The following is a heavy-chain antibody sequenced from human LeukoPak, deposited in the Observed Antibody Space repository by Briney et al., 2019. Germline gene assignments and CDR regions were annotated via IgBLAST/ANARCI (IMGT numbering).Heavy chain of an antibody. V-gene: IGHV3-33*01. Sequence: GGSLRLSCAASGFTFSSYGMHWVRQAPGKGLEWVAVIWYDGSNKYYADSVKGRFTISRDNSKNTLYLQMNSLRAEDTAVYYCARWACSGGSCLTTYMDVRGKGTTVTVSS. J-gene: IGHJ6*03. CDR1: GFTFSSYG. CDR2: IWYDGSNK. CDR3: ARWACSGGSCLTTYMDV. D-gene: IGHD2-15*01.